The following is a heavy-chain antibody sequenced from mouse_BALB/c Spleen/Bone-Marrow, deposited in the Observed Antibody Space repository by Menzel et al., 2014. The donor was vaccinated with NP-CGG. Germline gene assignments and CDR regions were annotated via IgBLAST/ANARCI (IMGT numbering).Heavy chain of an antibody. CDR3: ARDISGYVRAMDY. CDR1: GYTFTDYA. V-gene: IGHV1-67*01. CDR2: ISTYSGNT. J-gene: IGHJ4*01. D-gene: IGHD3-2*01. Sequence: QVQLQQSGPELVSPGVSVKISCKASGYTFTDYAIHWVKQSHSKRLEWIGIISTYSGNTNYNQKFKGKATMTVDKSSSTAYMELARLTSEDSAIYYCARDISGYVRAMDYWGQGTSVTDSS.